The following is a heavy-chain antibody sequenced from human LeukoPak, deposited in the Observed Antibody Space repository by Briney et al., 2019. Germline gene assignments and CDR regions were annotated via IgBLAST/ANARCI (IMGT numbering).Heavy chain of an antibody. CDR2: INPNSGGT. V-gene: IGHV1-2*02. J-gene: IGHJ4*02. D-gene: IGHD6-19*01. Sequence: ASVKVSCKASGYTFTGYYMHWVRQAPGQGLEWMGWINPNSGGTNYAQKFQGRVTMTRDTSISTAYMELSRLRSDDTAVYYCARDIRSDGIAVAGTRGFDYWGQGTLVTVSS. CDR1: GYTFTGYY. CDR3: ARDIRSDGIAVAGTRGFDY.